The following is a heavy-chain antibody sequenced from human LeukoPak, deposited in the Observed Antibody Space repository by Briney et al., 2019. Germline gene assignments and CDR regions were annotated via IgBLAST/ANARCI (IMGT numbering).Heavy chain of an antibody. CDR1: GGSFSGYY. Sequence: SSETLSLTCAVYGGSFSGYYWSWIRQPPGRGLEWIGEINHSGSTNYNPSLKSRVTISVDTSKNQFSLKLSSVTAADTAVYYCARGPGSNPNPYSRIRIEYFQHWGQGTLVTVSS. D-gene: IGHD4-23*01. CDR2: INHSGST. CDR3: ARGPGSNPNPYSRIRIEYFQH. V-gene: IGHV4-34*01. J-gene: IGHJ1*01.